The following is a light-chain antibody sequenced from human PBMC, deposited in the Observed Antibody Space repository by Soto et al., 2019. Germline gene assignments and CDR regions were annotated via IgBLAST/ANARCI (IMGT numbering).Light chain of an antibody. V-gene: IGKV3-15*01. CDR2: GAS. Sequence: EMVMTQSPDTLSVSPGERATLSCRASQSVSSNLAWYQQKLGQAPRLLIYGASTRATGVPARFSGSGSGTEFTLTISSLHSEDFAVYYCLQYNNWPPYTFGQGTKLEIK. J-gene: IGKJ2*01. CDR1: QSVSSN. CDR3: LQYNNWPPYT.